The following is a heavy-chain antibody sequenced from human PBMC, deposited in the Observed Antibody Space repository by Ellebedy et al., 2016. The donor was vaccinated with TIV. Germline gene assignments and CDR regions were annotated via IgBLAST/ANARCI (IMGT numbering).Heavy chain of an antibody. CDR1: GFTFSSYW. CDR2: ISSSGSTI. D-gene: IGHD4-17*01. V-gene: IGHV3-48*04. Sequence: GESLKISCAASGFTFSSYWMNWVRQAPGKGLEWVSYISSSGSTIYYADSVKGRFTISRDNAKNSLYLQMNSLRAEDTAVYYCARDRRGKDYGDPPGYYGMDVWGQGTTVTVSS. CDR3: ARDRRGKDYGDPPGYYGMDV. J-gene: IGHJ6*02.